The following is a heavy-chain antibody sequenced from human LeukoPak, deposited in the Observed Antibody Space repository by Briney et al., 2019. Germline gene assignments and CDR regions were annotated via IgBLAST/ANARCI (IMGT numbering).Heavy chain of an antibody. J-gene: IGHJ5*01. CDR2: ISGSSSYI. CDR3: ARGLATLLTPWLLXXDX. V-gene: IGHV3-21*01. D-gene: IGHD4-23*01. CDR1: GFTFSNCS. Sequence: GGSLRLSCAASGFTFSNCSMNWIRQAPGKGLEWISSISGSSSYIYYADSVKGRFTISRDNAKNSLYLQMNSLRAEDTAVYYFARGLATLLTPWLLXXDXWG.